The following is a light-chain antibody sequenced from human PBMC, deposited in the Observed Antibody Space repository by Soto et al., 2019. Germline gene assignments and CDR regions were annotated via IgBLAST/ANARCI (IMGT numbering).Light chain of an antibody. CDR2: DVT. CDR1: SSDFGTYNS. V-gene: IGLV2-14*01. CDR3: SAYAISGNYV. Sequence: QSALTQPASVSGSPGQSIAISCTGTSSDFGTYNSVSWYQQHPGKAPKVMIYDVTNRPSGVSNRFSGSKSGNTASLTISGLQAEDEADYYCSAYAISGNYVFGTWTKLTVL. J-gene: IGLJ1*01.